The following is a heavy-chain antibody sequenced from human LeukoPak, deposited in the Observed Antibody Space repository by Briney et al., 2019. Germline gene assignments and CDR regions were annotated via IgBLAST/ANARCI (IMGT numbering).Heavy chain of an antibody. CDR1: GGSISSSSYY. V-gene: IGHV4-39*01. J-gene: IGHJ6*02. CDR3: ARHGEWIRPV. D-gene: IGHD5-18*01. CDR2: IYYSGST. Sequence: SETLSLTCTVSGGSISSSSYYWGWLRQPPGKGLEWIGSIYYSGSTYYNPSLKSRVTISVATSKNQFCLKLSSVTAADTAVYYCARHGEWIRPVWGQGTTVTVSS.